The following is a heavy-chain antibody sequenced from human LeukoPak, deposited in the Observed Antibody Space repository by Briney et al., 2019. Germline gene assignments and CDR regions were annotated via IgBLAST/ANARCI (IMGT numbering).Heavy chain of an antibody. CDR1: GFTFSSYS. V-gene: IGHV3-21*04. Sequence: SGGSLRLSCAASGFTFSSYSMNWVRQAPGKGLEWVSSISSSSSYIYYADSVKGRFTISRDNAKNSLYLQMNSLRSEDTAVYYCARASTSCYYYWGQGTLVTVSS. CDR2: ISSSSSYI. J-gene: IGHJ4*02. D-gene: IGHD2-2*01. CDR3: ARASTSCYYY.